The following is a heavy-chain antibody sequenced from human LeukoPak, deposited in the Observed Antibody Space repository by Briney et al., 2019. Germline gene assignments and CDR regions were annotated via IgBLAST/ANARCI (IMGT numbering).Heavy chain of an antibody. CDR2: ISSSSSYI. J-gene: IGHJ3*01. CDR3: ARDSSGYVLYDAFDL. D-gene: IGHD3-22*01. CDR1: GFTFSSYS. Sequence: GGSLRLSCAASGFTFSSYSMNWVRQAPGKGLEWVSSISSSSSYIYYADSVKGRFTISRDNAKNSLYLQMNSLRAEDTAVYYCARDSSGYVLYDAFDLWGQGTMVTVSS. V-gene: IGHV3-21*01.